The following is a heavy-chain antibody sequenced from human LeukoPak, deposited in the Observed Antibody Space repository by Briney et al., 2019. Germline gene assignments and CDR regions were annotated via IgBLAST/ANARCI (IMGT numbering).Heavy chain of an antibody. Sequence: GGSLRLSCAASGFTFDDYAMHWVRQAPGKGLEWVSGISWNSGSIGYADSVKGRFTISRDNAKNSLYLQMNSLRAEDTALYYCAKDPLPEMATISGEPPENYFDYWGQGTLVTVSS. CDR3: AKDPLPEMATISGEPPENYFDY. CDR2: ISWNSGSI. D-gene: IGHD5-24*01. CDR1: GFTFDDYA. J-gene: IGHJ4*02. V-gene: IGHV3-9*01.